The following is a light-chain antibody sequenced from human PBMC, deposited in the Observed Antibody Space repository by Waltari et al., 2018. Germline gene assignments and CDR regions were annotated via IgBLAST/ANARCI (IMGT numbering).Light chain of an antibody. CDR1: QSLLHRNGNTY. CDR3: MQSTKDPWT. V-gene: IGKV2D-29*02. J-gene: IGKJ1*01. Sequence: DIVLTQTVLSLHVTPGEPASISCRSSQSLLHRNGNTYLHWYLQKSGQSPRLLIYKVTNRESGVPDRFSGSGSGTDFTLRISRVEPEDVGVYYCMQSTKDPWTFGQGTKVEIK. CDR2: KVT.